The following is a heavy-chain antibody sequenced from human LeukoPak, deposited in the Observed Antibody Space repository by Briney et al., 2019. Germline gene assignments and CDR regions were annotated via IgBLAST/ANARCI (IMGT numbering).Heavy chain of an antibody. J-gene: IGHJ4*02. CDR3: ARDCSGGSCHFDY. Sequence: ASVKVSCKTSGHTFTRYGISWVRQAPGQGLEWMGWISGYNGNTNYAQKFQGRVNMTTDTSTSTAYMELRSLRSDDTAVYYCARDCSGGSCHFDYWGQGTRVTVPS. CDR2: ISGYNGNT. D-gene: IGHD2-15*01. CDR1: GHTFTRYG. V-gene: IGHV1-18*04.